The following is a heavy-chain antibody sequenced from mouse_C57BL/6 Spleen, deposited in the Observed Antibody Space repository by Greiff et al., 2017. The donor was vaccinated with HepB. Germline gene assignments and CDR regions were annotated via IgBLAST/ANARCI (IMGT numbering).Heavy chain of an antibody. CDR3: ARAWLLPFDY. CDR2: IYPGDGDT. V-gene: IGHV1-82*01. J-gene: IGHJ2*01. Sequence: QVHVKQSGPELVKPGASVKISCKASGYAFSSSWMNWVKQRPGKGLEWIGRIYPGDGDTNYNGKFKGKATLTADKSSSTAYMQVSSLTSEDSAVYFCARAWLLPFDYWGQGTTLTVSS. CDR1: GYAFSSSW. D-gene: IGHD2-3*01.